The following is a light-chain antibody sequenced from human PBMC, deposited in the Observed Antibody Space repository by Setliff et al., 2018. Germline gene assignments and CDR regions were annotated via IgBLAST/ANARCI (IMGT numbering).Light chain of an antibody. J-gene: IGLJ1*01. V-gene: IGLV2-11*01. CDR3: CSYAGSYTSLYV. Sequence: LTQPRSVSGSPGQSVTISCTGTSSDVGGYNYVSWYQQHPGKAPKLMIYDVSKRPSGVPDRFSGSKSGNTASLTISGLQAEDEADYYCCSYAGSYTSLYVFGTGTKGTVL. CDR2: DVS. CDR1: SSDVGGYNY.